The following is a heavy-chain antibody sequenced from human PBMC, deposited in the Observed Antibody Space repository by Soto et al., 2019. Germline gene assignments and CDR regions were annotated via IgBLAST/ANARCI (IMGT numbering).Heavy chain of an antibody. D-gene: IGHD2-21*01. J-gene: IGHJ6*02. CDR3: ARDSVRRTKHVIAWTDYHYGVAV. Sequence: QVQLVQSGAEVKKPGSSVKVSCTAAGGTLINYAISWVRQAPGQGLEWMGGIIPIFGTSNYAQKFQGRVTITADKSTSTAYMELSSLRSEDTAIDYCARDSVRRTKHVIAWTDYHYGVAVWGQGTTVAASS. CDR2: IIPIFGTS. V-gene: IGHV1-69*06. CDR1: GGTLINYA.